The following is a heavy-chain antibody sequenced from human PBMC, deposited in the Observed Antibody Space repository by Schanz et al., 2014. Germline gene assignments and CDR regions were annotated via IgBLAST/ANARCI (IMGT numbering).Heavy chain of an antibody. CDR2: ISGSGGST. V-gene: IGHV3-23*04. CDR1: GFTFSSYW. CDR3: AKGRFGELSAFDI. J-gene: IGHJ3*02. Sequence: EVQLVESGGGLVQPGGSLRLSCAASGFTFSSYWMHWVRQVPGKGLVWVSAISGSGGSTYYADSVKGRFTISRDNSKNTLYLQMNSLRADDTAVYYCAKGRFGELSAFDIWGQGTMVTVSS. D-gene: IGHD3-10*01.